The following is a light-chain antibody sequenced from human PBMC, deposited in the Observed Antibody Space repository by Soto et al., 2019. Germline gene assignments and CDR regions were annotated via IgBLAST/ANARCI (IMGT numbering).Light chain of an antibody. CDR3: QQYGSSKWT. J-gene: IGKJ1*01. CDR2: GAS. CDR1: QSLSSSY. Sequence: EVVLTQSPGTLSLSPGERATLSCRASQSLSSSYLAWYQQKPGQAPRLLIYGASSRATGIPDRFSGSGSGTDFTLTISRLETEDFAVYYCQQYGSSKWTFGPGTKV. V-gene: IGKV3-20*01.